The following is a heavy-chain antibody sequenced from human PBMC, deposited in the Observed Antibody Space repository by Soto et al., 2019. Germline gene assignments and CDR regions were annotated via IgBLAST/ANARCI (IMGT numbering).Heavy chain of an antibody. Sequence: PSETLSLTCTVSGGSISSSSYYWGWIRQPPGKGLEWIGSIYYSGSTYYNPSLKSRVTISVDTSKNQFSLKLSSVTAADTAVYYCASESITMVRGVIDYWGQGTLVTVSS. CDR2: IYYSGST. D-gene: IGHD3-10*01. J-gene: IGHJ4*02. V-gene: IGHV4-39*01. CDR3: ASESITMVRGVIDY. CDR1: GGSISSSSYY.